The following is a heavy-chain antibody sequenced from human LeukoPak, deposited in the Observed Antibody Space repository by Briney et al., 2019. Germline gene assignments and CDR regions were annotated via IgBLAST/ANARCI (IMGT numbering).Heavy chain of an antibody. CDR3: ATLPGGYDPNWFDP. CDR2: ISSSGSTI. V-gene: IGHV3-48*03. Sequence: TGGSLRLSCAASGFTFSSYEMNWVRQAPGKGLEWVSYISSSGSTIYYADSVKGRFTISRDNSKNTLYLQMNSLRAEDTAVYYCATLPGGYDPNWFDPWGQGTLVTVSS. CDR1: GFTFSSYE. J-gene: IGHJ5*02. D-gene: IGHD5-12*01.